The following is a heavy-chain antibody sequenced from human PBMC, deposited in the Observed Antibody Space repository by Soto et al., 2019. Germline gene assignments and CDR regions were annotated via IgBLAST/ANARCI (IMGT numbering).Heavy chain of an antibody. Sequence: QVQLVQSGAEVKKPGASVKVSCKASGYTFTSYGISWVRQAPGQGLEWMGWISAYNGNTNYAQKLQGRVTMTTDTSTSTDYMELRSLRSDDTAVYYCARGYCSSTSCYDNLYYYGMDVWGQGTTVTVSS. D-gene: IGHD2-2*01. J-gene: IGHJ6*02. CDR3: ARGYCSSTSCYDNLYYYGMDV. CDR1: GYTFTSYG. CDR2: ISAYNGNT. V-gene: IGHV1-18*01.